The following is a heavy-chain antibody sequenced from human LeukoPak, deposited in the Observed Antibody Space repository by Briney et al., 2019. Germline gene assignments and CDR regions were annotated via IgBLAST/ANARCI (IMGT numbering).Heavy chain of an antibody. CDR3: ARDCGGDCYYAFDI. CDR2: LYYSGST. J-gene: IGHJ3*02. D-gene: IGHD2-21*02. CDR1: GGSISSRSYY. Sequence: SETLSLTCTVSGGSISSRSYYWGWLRQPPGKRLEWIGCLYYSGSTHYNPSLQIRVTISVDTSKNQFSLKLSSVTAADTAVYYCARDCGGDCYYAFDIWGQGTMVTVSS. V-gene: IGHV4-39*02.